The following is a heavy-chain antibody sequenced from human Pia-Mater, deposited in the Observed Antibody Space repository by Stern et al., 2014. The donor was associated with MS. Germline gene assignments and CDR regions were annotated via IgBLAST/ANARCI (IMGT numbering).Heavy chain of an antibody. D-gene: IGHD6-6*01. CDR3: AHLFSDASSSWFDP. CDR2: TYWDDEK. V-gene: IGHV2-5*02. J-gene: IGHJ5*02. CDR1: GFSLSTSGAS. Sequence: QVTLRESGPTLEKPTHSLTLTCTFSGFSLSTSGASVTWIRQPPGKALEXLIGTYWDDEKRYSPSLKTRLTITRDTSKSQVVLTMTSMDPVDTATYYCAHLFSDASSSWFDPWGQGTLVTVSS.